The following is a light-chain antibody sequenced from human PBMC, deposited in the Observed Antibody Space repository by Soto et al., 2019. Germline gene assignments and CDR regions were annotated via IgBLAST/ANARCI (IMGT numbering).Light chain of an antibody. CDR3: QSYDSSLRVYVV. V-gene: IGLV1-40*01. J-gene: IGLJ2*01. Sequence: QSVLTQSPPVSGAPGQRVTISCTGSSSNIGAGYDVHWYQQFPGTAPKLLIHGNNDRPSGVSDRFSASKSGTSASLAITGLQAEDEADYYCQSYDSSLRVYVVFGGGTKVTVL. CDR1: SSNIGAGYD. CDR2: GNN.